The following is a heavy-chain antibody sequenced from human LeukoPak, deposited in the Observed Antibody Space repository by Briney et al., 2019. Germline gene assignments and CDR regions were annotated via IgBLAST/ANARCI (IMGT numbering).Heavy chain of an antibody. J-gene: IGHJ3*02. V-gene: IGHV3-23*01. D-gene: IGHD3-3*01. Sequence: GGSLRLSCAASGFTFSGYAMSWVRQAPGKGLEWVSAISGSGGSTYYADSVKGRFTISRDNSKNTLYLQMNSLRAEDTAVYYCAKDRTSTIFGVVINDAFDIWGQGTMVTVSS. CDR3: AKDRTSTIFGVVINDAFDI. CDR2: ISGSGGST. CDR1: GFTFSGYA.